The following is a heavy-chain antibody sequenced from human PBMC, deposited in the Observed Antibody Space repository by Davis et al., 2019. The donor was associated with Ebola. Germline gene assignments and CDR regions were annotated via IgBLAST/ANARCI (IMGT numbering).Heavy chain of an antibody. CDR2: ISSSSSYI. J-gene: IGHJ6*04. D-gene: IGHD6-19*01. CDR3: ASDIAVAGTVYYYGMDV. CDR1: GFIFSTYI. V-gene: IGHV3-21*01. Sequence: GGSLRLSCVGSGFIFSTYIMNWVRQAPGKGLEWVSSISSSSSYIYYADSVKGRFTISRDNAKNSLYLQMNSLRAEDTAVYYCASDIAVAGTVYYYGMDVWGKGTTVTVSS.